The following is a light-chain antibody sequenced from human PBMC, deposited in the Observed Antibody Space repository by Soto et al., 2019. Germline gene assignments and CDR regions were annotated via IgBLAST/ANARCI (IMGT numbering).Light chain of an antibody. CDR3: QQYNTWWT. V-gene: IGKV3-15*01. CDR1: QSVSTS. CDR2: GAS. J-gene: IGKJ1*01. Sequence: EIVMTQSPATLSVSPGERATLSCRASQSVSTSLAWYQQKPGQAPRLLISGASTRATGVSARFSGSGSETEFTPTISSLQSEEFAVYYCQQYNTWWTFGQGTKVEIK.